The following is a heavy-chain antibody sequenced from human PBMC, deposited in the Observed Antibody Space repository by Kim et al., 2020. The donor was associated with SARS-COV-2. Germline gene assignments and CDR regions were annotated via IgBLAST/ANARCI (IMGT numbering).Heavy chain of an antibody. J-gene: IGHJ4*02. Sequence: GGTTDYADSVKGRFTISRDNSRNTLNLQMNSLRAEDTAIYYCAKTGQFDYWGQGTLVTVSS. V-gene: IGHV3-23*01. D-gene: IGHD3-9*01. CDR2: GGTT. CDR3: AKTGQFDY.